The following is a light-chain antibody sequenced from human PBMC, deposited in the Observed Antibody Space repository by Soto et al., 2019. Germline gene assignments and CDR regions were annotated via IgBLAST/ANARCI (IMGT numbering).Light chain of an antibody. CDR1: ESVSSSF. CDR3: QHYGNSLWT. CDR2: RTS. V-gene: IGKV3-20*01. J-gene: IGKJ1*01. Sequence: EVVLTQSPGTLSLSPGERATLSCRASESVSSSFLTWYQQKPGQAPRLLIYRTSNRGTGIPDRFSGSGSGTDFPLTISRLEPEDFAVYVCQHYGNSLWTFGQGDKVEIK.